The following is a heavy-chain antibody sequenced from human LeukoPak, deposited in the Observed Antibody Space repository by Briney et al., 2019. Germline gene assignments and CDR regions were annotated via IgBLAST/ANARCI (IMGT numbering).Heavy chain of an antibody. V-gene: IGHV2-70*11. D-gene: IGHD1-26*01. CDR3: ARSNSGSYYDAFDI. CDR1: GFSLSTSGMC. J-gene: IGHJ3*02. CDR2: IDWDDDK. Sequence: SGPTLVNPTQTLTLTCTFSGFSLSTSGMCVSWIRQPPGKALEWLARIDWDDDKYYSTSLKTRLTISKDTSKNQVVLTMTNMDPVDTATYYCARSNSGSYYDAFDIWGQGTMATVSS.